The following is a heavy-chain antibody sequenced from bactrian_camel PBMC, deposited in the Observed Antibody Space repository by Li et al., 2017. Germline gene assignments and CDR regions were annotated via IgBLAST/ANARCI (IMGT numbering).Heavy chain of an antibody. D-gene: IGHD1*01. V-gene: IGHV3S63*01. CDR2: IYVDSGNS. CDR3: AANPVVVVAGTSLLGLTPRSGY. Sequence: HVQLVESGGDSVQAGGSLKVSCQFTGYIGDNVCMGWFLQAPNREREGVAVIYVDSGNSYYRDSVKGRFTTSLDNTKLNLQINDLNPEDTAMYDCAANPVVVVAGTSLLGLTPRSGYWGQGTQVTVS. CDR1: GYIGDNVC. J-gene: IGHJ6*01.